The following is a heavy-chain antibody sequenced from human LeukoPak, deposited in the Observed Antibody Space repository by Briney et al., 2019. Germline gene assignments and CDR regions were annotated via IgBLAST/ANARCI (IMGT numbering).Heavy chain of an antibody. V-gene: IGHV3-21*01. CDR3: ARDPGEGRVPAANY. D-gene: IGHD2-2*01. CDR1: GFTFSSYS. Sequence: GGSLRLSXAASGFTFSSYSMNWVRQAPGKGLEWFSSISSSSSYIYYADSMKGRFTISRDNAKNSLYLQMNSLRAEDTAVYYCARDPGEGRVPAANYWGQGTLVTVSS. CDR2: ISSSSSYI. J-gene: IGHJ4*02.